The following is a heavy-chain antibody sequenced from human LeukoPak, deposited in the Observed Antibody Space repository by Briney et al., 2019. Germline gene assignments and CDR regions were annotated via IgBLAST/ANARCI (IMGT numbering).Heavy chain of an antibody. CDR3: ARPHTIDRITKFYFDY. V-gene: IGHV5-51*01. Sequence: GESLKISCQASGYTFTNYWIGWVRQMPGKGLEWMGIIYPGDSDTRYSSSFQGRITISADKSINTAYLQWSSLEASDTAMYYCARPHTIDRITKFYFDYWGQGTLVTVSS. CDR1: GYTFTNYW. D-gene: IGHD1-14*01. CDR2: IYPGDSDT. J-gene: IGHJ4*02.